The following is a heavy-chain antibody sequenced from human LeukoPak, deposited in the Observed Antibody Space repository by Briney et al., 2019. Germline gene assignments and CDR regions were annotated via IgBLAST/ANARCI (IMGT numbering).Heavy chain of an antibody. CDR3: AKNLLLVDGDYYYMDV. V-gene: IGHV3-23*01. CDR2: ISGNSAKT. D-gene: IGHD2-8*02. Sequence: HAGGSLRLSCAASGFTFSSYAMTWVRQAPGKGLEWVSGISGNSAKTFYADSVKGRFTISRDNSKNTLYLQMNSLRAEDAAVYYCAKNLLLVDGDYYYMDVWGKGTTVTVSS. CDR1: GFTFSSYA. J-gene: IGHJ6*03.